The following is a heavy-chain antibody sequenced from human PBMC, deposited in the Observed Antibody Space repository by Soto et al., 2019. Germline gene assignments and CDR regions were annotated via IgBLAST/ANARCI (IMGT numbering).Heavy chain of an antibody. V-gene: IGHV1-69*02. Sequence: QVQLVQSGAEVKKPGSSVKVSCKASGGTFSSYTISWVRQAPGQGLEWMGRIIPILGIANYAPKFQGRVTITADKSTSTAYMELSSLRSEDTAVYYCARNYGDYAHDAFDIWGQGTMVTVSS. CDR3: ARNYGDYAHDAFDI. D-gene: IGHD4-17*01. J-gene: IGHJ3*02. CDR1: GGTFSSYT. CDR2: IIPILGIA.